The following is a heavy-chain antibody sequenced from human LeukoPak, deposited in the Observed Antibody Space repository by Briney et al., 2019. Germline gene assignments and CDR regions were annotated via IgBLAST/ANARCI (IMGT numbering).Heavy chain of an antibody. J-gene: IGHJ4*02. CDR2: INPSGGST. Sequence: GASVKVSCKASGYTFTSYYMHWVRQAPGQGLEWMGIINPSGGSTSYAQKFQGRVTMTRDTSTSTVYMELSSLRSEDTAVYYCARSPGILGGATMLFDYWGQGTLVTVSS. V-gene: IGHV1-46*01. CDR3: ARSPGILGGATMLFDY. D-gene: IGHD1-26*01. CDR1: GYTFTSYY.